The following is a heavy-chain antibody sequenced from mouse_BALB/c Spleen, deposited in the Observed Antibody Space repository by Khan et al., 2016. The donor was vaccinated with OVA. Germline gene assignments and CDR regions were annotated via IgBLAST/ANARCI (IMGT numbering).Heavy chain of an antibody. D-gene: IGHD2-10*01. V-gene: IGHV9-3-1*01. J-gene: IGHJ4*01. CDR2: INTYTGEP. CDR3: ARPPYFSYAMDN. Sequence: QIQLVQSGPELKKPGETVKISCKASGHTFTNFGMNWVKQAPGKGLKWMGWINTYTGEPTYADDFNGRFAFSLEASASTAYLQINNHTNADTATYFCARPPYFSYAMDNWGQGTSVTVSS. CDR1: GHTFTNFG.